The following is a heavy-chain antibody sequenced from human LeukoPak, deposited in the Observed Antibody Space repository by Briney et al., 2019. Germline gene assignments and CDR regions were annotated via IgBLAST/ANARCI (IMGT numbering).Heavy chain of an antibody. CDR1: GYTFTDYY. V-gene: IGHV1-2*02. Sequence: ASVKVSCKTSGYTFTDYYIHWVRQAPGQGLEWMGWINPDSGYTNYAQKFQGRVTMTRDTSINTAYMELSRLTSDDTAVYYCARVPSSPISSNYDILTGYSEYFQHWGQGTLVTVSS. CDR3: ARVPSSPISSNYDILTGYSEYFQH. CDR2: INPDSGYT. J-gene: IGHJ1*01. D-gene: IGHD3-9*01.